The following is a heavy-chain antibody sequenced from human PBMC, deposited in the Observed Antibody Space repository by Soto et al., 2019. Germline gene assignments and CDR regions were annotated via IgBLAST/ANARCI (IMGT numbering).Heavy chain of an antibody. J-gene: IGHJ6*02. CDR1: GYTFTDYW. Sequence: PGESLKISCKGSGYTFTDYWIGWVRKMPGKGPEWMGIIYPGDSDTKYNPSFQGQVTISADKSITTTYLQWSSLKASGAAIADRALPTFYYGMDVWGQGTTVTVSS. CDR3: ALPTFYYGMDV. CDR2: IYPGDSDT. V-gene: IGHV5-51*01.